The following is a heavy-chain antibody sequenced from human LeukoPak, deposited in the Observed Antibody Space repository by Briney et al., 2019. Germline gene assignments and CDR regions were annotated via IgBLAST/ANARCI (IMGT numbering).Heavy chain of an antibody. J-gene: IGHJ5*02. CDR3: ARDHRSGYYYGSGSYYRAPYDWFDP. D-gene: IGHD3-10*01. Sequence: SETLSLTCTVSGGSISSGSYYWSWIRQPPGKGLEWIGYIYYSGSTNYNPSLKSRVTISVDTSKNQFSLKLSSVTAADTAVYYCARDHRSGYYYGSGSYYRAPYDWFDPWGQGTLVTVSS. CDR1: GGSISSGSYY. V-gene: IGHV4-61*01. CDR2: IYYSGST.